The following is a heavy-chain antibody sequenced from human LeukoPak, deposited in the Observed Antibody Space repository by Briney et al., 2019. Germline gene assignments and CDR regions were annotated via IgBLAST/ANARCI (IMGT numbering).Heavy chain of an antibody. Sequence: GGSLRLSCAASGFTLSSYGMHWVRQDPGKGLVWVSRISSDASITSYADPVKGRFTISRDNAKNTLYLQMNSLRAEDTALYYCATSARTYLGSSLDYWGQGTLVTVSS. CDR1: GFTLSSYG. CDR3: ATSARTYLGSSLDY. CDR2: ISSDASIT. J-gene: IGHJ4*02. V-gene: IGHV3-74*01. D-gene: IGHD2-15*01.